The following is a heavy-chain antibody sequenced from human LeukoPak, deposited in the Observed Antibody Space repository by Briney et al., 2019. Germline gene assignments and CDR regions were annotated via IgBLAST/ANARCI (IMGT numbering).Heavy chain of an antibody. D-gene: IGHD3-10*02. J-gene: IGHJ6*02. V-gene: IGHV1-69*01. CDR1: GGTFSSYA. Sequence: VKVSCKASGGTFSSYAISWVRQAPGQGLEWMGGIILMFGTVNYAQKFQGRVTITADESTSTAYMELRSLRSEDTAVYYCARDDPRASPYVASVYYYYGMDVWGQGTTVTVS. CDR2: IILMFGTV. CDR3: ARDDPRASPYVASVYYYYGMDV.